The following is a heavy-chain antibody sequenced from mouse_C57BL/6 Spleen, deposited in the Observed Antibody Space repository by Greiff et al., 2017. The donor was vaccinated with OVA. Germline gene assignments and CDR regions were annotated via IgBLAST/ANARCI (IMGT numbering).Heavy chain of an antibody. D-gene: IGHD2-4*01. CDR2: INPNNGGT. J-gene: IGHJ2*01. V-gene: IGHV1-22*01. Sequence: VQLQQSGPELVKPGASVKMSCKASGYTFTDYNMHWVKQSHGKSLEWIGYINPNNGGTSYNQKFKGKATLTVNKSSSTAYMELRSLTSEDSAVYYCARYYDYDEGGAFDYWGQGTTLTVSS. CDR1: GYTFTDYN. CDR3: ARYYDYDEGGAFDY.